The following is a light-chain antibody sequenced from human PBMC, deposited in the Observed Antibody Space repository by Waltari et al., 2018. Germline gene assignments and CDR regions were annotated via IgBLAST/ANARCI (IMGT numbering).Light chain of an antibody. CDR1: QGISSY. CDR3: QQYYSYPRT. Sequence: AIRITQSPSSLSASTGDRVTITCRAIQGISSYLAWYQQKPGKAPKLLIYAASPLQSGVPSRFSGIGSGTDFTLTISCLQSEDFATYYCQQYYSYPRTFGQGTKLEIK. J-gene: IGKJ2*02. V-gene: IGKV1-8*01. CDR2: AAS.